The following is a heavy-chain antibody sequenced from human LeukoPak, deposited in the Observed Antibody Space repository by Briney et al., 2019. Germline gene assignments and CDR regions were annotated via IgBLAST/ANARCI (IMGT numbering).Heavy chain of an antibody. J-gene: IGHJ3*02. Sequence: GESLKISCKASGYTFSDYWIGWVRQMPGQGLEWMGIVYPGDSDTRYSPSFQGHVTISADKSINTAYLQWSGLQASDTAMYFCARTQGYQAALPGDAFDIWGQGTMVTVSS. V-gene: IGHV5-51*01. CDR1: GYTFSDYW. CDR3: ARTQGYQAALPGDAFDI. CDR2: VYPGDSDT. D-gene: IGHD6-6*01.